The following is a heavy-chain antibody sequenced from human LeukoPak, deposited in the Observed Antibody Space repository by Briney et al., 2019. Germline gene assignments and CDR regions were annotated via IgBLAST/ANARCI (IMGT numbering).Heavy chain of an antibody. J-gene: IGHJ4*02. CDR2: IWYDGSNK. CDR1: GFTFSSYG. D-gene: IGHD2-15*01. V-gene: IGHV3-33*01. Sequence: GGSLRLSCAASGFTFSSYGMHWVRQAPGKGLEWVAVIWYDGSNKYYADSVMGRFTISRDNSKNTLYLQMNSLRAEDTAVYYCARDLPILSCSGGSCYSGGFDYWGQGTLVTVSS. CDR3: ARDLPILSCSGGSCYSGGFDY.